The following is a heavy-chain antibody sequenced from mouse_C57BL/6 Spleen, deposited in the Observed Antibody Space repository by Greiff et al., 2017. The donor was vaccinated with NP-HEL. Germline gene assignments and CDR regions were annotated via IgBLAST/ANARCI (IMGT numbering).Heavy chain of an antibody. CDR1: GYTFTDYN. CDR2: INPNNGGT. J-gene: IGHJ4*01. D-gene: IGHD4-1*01. CDR3: ARKEEGRGLGRAMDY. V-gene: IGHV1-22*01. Sequence: VQLKESGPELVKPGASVKMSCKASGYTFTDYNMHWVKQSHGKSLEWIGYINPNNGGTSYNQKFKGKATLTVNKSSSTAYMELRSLTSEDSAVYYCARKEEGRGLGRAMDYWGQGTSVTVSS.